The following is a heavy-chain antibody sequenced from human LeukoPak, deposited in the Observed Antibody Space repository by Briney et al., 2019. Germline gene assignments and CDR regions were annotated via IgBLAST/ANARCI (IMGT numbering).Heavy chain of an antibody. CDR2: ISGSGGST. D-gene: IGHD2-21*02. CDR3: AKGVGVIVVVTAAPFDY. J-gene: IGHJ4*02. V-gene: IGHV3-23*01. CDR1: GFTFSSYA. Sequence: PGGSLRLSCAASGFTFSSYAMSWVRQAPGKGLEWVSAISGSGGSTYYADSVKGRFTISRDNSKNTLYLQMNSLRAEDTAVYYCAKGVGVIVVVTAAPFDYWGQGNLVTVSS.